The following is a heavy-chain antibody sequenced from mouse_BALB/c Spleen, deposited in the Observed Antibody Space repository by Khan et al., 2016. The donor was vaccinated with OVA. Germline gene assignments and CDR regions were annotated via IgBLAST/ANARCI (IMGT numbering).Heavy chain of an antibody. V-gene: IGHV5-12-2*01. D-gene: IGHD1-2*01. Sequence: EVKLVESGGGLVQPGGSLKLSCAASGFTFSSNTMSWVRQTPEKRLEWVAYITNGGGNTYYPDTVKGRFTISRDTAKNTLYLQISSLKSEDTALFYCSRIPTFITTALDYWGQGTSVTVAS. CDR1: GFTFSSNT. J-gene: IGHJ4*01. CDR3: SRIPTFITTALDY. CDR2: ITNGGGNT.